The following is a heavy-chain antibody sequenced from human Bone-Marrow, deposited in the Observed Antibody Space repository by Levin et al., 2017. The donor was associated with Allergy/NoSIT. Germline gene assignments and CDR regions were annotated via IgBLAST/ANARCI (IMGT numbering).Heavy chain of an antibody. CDR3: TSTMFEVYYYGRDV. D-gene: IGHD3-10*02. J-gene: IGHJ6*02. V-gene: IGHV4-39*07. CDR2: IFHTGTT. Sequence: SETLSLTCNVSGVSISSSDHYWGWIRQPPGKGLEWIASIFHTGTTHYNPSLKSRVTISADTSRNQFSLSLTSVTAADTAVYYCTSTMFEVYYYGRDVWGQGTTVTVSS. CDR1: GVSISSSDHY.